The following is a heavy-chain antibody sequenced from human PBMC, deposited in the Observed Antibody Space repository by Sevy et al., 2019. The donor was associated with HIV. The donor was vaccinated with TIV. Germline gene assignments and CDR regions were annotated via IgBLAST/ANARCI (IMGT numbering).Heavy chain of an antibody. D-gene: IGHD3-10*01. J-gene: IGHJ3*02. CDR3: ARGPLVRGVIRPFDAFDI. CDR2: IYPGDSDT. CDR1: GYSFTSYW. V-gene: IGHV5-51*01. Sequence: GESLKISCKGSGYSFTSYWIGWVRQMPGKGLEWMGIIYPGDSDTRYSPSFQGQVTISAAKSISTAYLQWSSLKASDTAMYYCARGPLVRGVIRPFDAFDIWGQGTMVTV.